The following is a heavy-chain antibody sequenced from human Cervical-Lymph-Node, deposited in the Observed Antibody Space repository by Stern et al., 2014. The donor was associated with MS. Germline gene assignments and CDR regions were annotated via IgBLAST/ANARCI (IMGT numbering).Heavy chain of an antibody. D-gene: IGHD6-19*01. CDR1: GYTFTSYY. V-gene: IGHV1-46*01. CDR3: ARVAVAGTAYYYYGMDV. Sequence: QLVQSGAEVKKPGASGKVSCKTSGYTFTSYYIHWVRQAPGQGLEWMGIIKPSGGSTSYAQKFQDRVTMTRDTSTSTVYMELSSLRSDDTALYYCARVAVAGTAYYYYGMDVWGQGTTVTVSS. J-gene: IGHJ6*02. CDR2: IKPSGGST.